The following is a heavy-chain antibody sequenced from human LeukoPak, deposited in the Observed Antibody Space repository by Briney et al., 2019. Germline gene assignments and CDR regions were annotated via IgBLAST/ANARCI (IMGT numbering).Heavy chain of an antibody. CDR3: AKPSGSGVDY. D-gene: IGHD1-26*01. V-gene: IGHV3-30*02. CDR2: IRYDGSHE. J-gene: IGHJ4*01. CDR1: GFTFSTHD. Sequence: XGSLXLSCGASGFTFSTHDMHWVRQAPGKGLEWVAFIRYDGSHEYYADSVKGRFTISRENCKNTLYVQMNRVRREDTALYYCAKPSGSGVDYWGQGTRVTVSS.